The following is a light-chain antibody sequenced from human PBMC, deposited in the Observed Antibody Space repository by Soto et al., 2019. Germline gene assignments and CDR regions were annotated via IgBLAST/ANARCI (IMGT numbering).Light chain of an antibody. Sequence: DIVMTQSPDSLAVSLGEGATINCKSSQSILYNSNNKNYLAWYQQKPGQPPKLLIYWASTRESGVPDRLSGSGSGTDFTLTISSLQAEDVAVYYCQQYYSTPWTFGQGTKVEIK. J-gene: IGKJ1*01. CDR2: WAS. V-gene: IGKV4-1*01. CDR3: QQYYSTPWT. CDR1: QSILYNSNNKNY.